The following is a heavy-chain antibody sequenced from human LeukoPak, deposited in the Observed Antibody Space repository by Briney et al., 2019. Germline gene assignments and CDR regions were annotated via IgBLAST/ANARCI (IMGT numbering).Heavy chain of an antibody. D-gene: IGHD6-19*01. CDR2: IVVGSGNT. J-gene: IGHJ3*02. Sequence: ASVKVSCKASGFSFTGSVIQWVRQARGQRLEWIGWIVVGSGNTNYAQKFQERVTITRDRSTSTAYMELSSLRSEDTALYYCATLSSRWYDHDAFDIWGQGTMVTVSS. V-gene: IGHV1-58*02. CDR1: GFSFTGSV. CDR3: ATLSSRWYDHDAFDI.